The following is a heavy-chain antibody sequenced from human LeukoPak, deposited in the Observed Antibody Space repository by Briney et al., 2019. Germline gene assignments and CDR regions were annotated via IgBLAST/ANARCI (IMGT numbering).Heavy chain of an antibody. CDR1: GGSISSYY. Sequence: PSETLSLTCTVSGGSISSYYWSWIRQPPGKGLEWIGYIYYSGSTNYNPSLKSRVTISVDTSKNQFSLKLSSVTAADTAVYYCARDGSSGYYAYFQHWGQGTLVTVSS. CDR3: ARDGSSGYYAYFQH. CDR2: IYYSGST. J-gene: IGHJ1*01. D-gene: IGHD3-22*01. V-gene: IGHV4-59*12.